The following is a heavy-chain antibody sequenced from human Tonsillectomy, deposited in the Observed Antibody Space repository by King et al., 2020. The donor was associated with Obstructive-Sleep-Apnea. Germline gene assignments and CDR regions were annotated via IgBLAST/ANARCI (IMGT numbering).Heavy chain of an antibody. CDR3: ERDPRIVGGYFKN. CDR2: INSDGSST. Sequence: VQLVESGGGLVQPGGSLRLSCAASGFTFSSYWMHWVRQAPGKGLVWVSRINSDGSSTSYADSVKGRFTISRDNAKNTLYLQMNSLRAEDTAVYYCERDPRIVGGYFKNWGQGTLVTVSS. V-gene: IGHV3-74*01. CDR1: GFTFSSYW. J-gene: IGHJ4*02. D-gene: IGHD5-12*01.